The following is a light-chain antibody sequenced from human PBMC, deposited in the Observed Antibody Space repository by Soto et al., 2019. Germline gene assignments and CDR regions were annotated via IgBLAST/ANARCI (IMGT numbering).Light chain of an antibody. CDR1: QSVPSGY. J-gene: IGKJ4*01. Sequence: ESVLTQSPGTLSLSPGERATISCRASQSVPSGYVAWFQQKSGQAPRLLIYGASTRATGIPDRFSGSGSGTDFTLTISRLEPEDFAVYFCQQYGTSFFTFGGGTKVDIK. CDR3: QQYGTSFFT. CDR2: GAS. V-gene: IGKV3-20*01.